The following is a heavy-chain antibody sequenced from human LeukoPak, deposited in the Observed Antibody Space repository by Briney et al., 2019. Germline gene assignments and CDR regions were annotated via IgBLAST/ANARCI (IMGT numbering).Heavy chain of an antibody. Sequence: PSETLSLSCTVSGGSISSSSYYWGCIRQPPGKGLEWIGSIYYSGSTYYNPSLKSRVTISVDTSKNQFSLKLSSVTAADTAVYYYARQLPLYDSSGYIPNYYYGMDVWGQGTTVTVSS. CDR1: GGSISSSSYY. V-gene: IGHV4-39*01. CDR3: ARQLPLYDSSGYIPNYYYGMDV. D-gene: IGHD3-22*01. J-gene: IGHJ6*02. CDR2: IYYSGST.